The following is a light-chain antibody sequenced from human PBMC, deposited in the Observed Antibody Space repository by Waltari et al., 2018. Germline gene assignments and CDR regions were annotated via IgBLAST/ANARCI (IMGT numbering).Light chain of an antibody. Sequence: AVMTQSPLSLPVTLGHSASISCSPCQSIDRRDGKAYWNWFQQRPGQSPRRLIYKVSNRDSGVPDRFSGSGSGTDFTLKISRVEAEDVGFYYCMRGSHWPPWTFGQGTKVEIK. CDR3: MRGSHWPPWT. CDR2: KVS. V-gene: IGKV2-30*02. J-gene: IGKJ1*01. CDR1: QSIDRRDGKAY.